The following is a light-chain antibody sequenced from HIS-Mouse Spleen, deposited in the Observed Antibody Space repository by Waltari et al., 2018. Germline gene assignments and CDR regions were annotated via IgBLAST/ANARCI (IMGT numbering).Light chain of an antibody. J-gene: IGLJ2*01. V-gene: IGLV2-23*01. CDR2: EGS. Sequence: QSALTQPASVSGSPGQSITISCTGTSSDVGSYNLVSWYQQQPGKAPNHMLYEGSKRPAGVSNRFSGSKSGNTASLTISGLQAEDEADYYCCSYAGSSTFVVFGGGTKLTVL. CDR1: SSDVGSYNL. CDR3: CSYAGSSTFVV.